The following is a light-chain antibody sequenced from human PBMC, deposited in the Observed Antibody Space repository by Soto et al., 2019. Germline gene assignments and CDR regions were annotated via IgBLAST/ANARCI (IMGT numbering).Light chain of an antibody. Sequence: EFVLTQSPGTLSLSPGERATLSCRASQTVRNNYLAWYQQKPGQAPRLLIYDASSRATGIPDRFSGGGSGTDFTLTISRLEPEDFAVYYCQQYSSSYDTSLYTFGQGTKVEIK. CDR3: QQYSSSYDTSLYT. CDR1: QTVRNNY. V-gene: IGKV3-20*01. J-gene: IGKJ2*01. CDR2: DAS.